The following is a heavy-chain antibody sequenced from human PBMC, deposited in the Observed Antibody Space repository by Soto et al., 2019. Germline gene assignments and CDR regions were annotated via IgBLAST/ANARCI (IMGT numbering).Heavy chain of an antibody. Sequence: ASVKVSCKASGYTFTSYGISWVRQAPGQGLEWMGWISAYNGNTNYAQKLQGRVTMTTDTSTSTAYMELRSLRSDDTAVYYCARDRYYDILNGYYSPHGMDVWGQGTTVAVSS. CDR2: ISAYNGNT. CDR3: ARDRYYDILNGYYSPHGMDV. J-gene: IGHJ6*02. D-gene: IGHD3-9*01. V-gene: IGHV1-18*04. CDR1: GYTFTSYG.